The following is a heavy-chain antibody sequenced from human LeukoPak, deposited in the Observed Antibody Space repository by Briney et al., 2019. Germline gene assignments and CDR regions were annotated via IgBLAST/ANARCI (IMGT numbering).Heavy chain of an antibody. J-gene: IGHJ3*02. D-gene: IGHD3-10*01. V-gene: IGHV3-64D*06. CDR1: GFTLSSYA. CDR2: ISSNVGST. CDR3: AREEGRYITMVRGVNKAFDI. Sequence: PGGSLRLSCSASGFTLSSYAMHWVRQAPGKGLEYVSAISSNVGSTYYADSVKGRFTISRDNSKNTLYLQMSSLRAEDTAVYYCAREEGRYITMVRGVNKAFDIWGQGTMVTVSS.